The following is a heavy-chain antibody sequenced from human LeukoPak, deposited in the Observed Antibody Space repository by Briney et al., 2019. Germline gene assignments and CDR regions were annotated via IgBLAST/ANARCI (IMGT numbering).Heavy chain of an antibody. J-gene: IGHJ4*02. Sequence: PSETLSLTCAVYGGSFSGYYWSWIRQPPGKGLEWIGSIYYSGSTYYNPSLKSRVTISVDTSKNQFSLKLSSVTAADTAVYYCARDRLDIVVVVAATLGEFFDYWGQGTLVTVSS. D-gene: IGHD2-15*01. CDR3: ARDRLDIVVVVAATLGEFFDY. CDR1: GGSFSGYY. CDR2: IYYSGST. V-gene: IGHV4-34*01.